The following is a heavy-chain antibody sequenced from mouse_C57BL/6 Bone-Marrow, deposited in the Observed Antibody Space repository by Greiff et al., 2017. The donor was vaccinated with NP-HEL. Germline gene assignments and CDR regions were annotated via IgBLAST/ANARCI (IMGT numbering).Heavy chain of an antibody. D-gene: IGHD2-2*01. J-gene: IGHJ4*01. CDR3: ARGGYASSAMDS. Sequence: QVQLKQPGAELVKPGASVKLSCKASGYTFTSYWMQWVKQRPGQGLEWIGELDPSDSYTNYNQKFKGKATLTVDTSSSTAYMQLSSLTSEDSAVFYCARGGYASSAMDSWGEGTSVTVSS. V-gene: IGHV1-50*01. CDR1: GYTFTSYW. CDR2: LDPSDSYT.